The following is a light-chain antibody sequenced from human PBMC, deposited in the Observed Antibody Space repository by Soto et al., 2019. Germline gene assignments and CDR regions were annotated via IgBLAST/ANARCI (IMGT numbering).Light chain of an antibody. CDR2: DVG. V-gene: IGLV2-14*01. CDR3: NSYRTVSTYV. Sequence: QSVLTQPVSVSGSPGQSITIACTGTSSDIGGYNFVSWYQQHPGKAPKLLIYDVGNRPSGVSNRFSGSKSGNTASLTISGLQAEDEAHYYCNSYRTVSTYVFGTGTKLTVL. CDR1: SSDIGGYNF. J-gene: IGLJ1*01.